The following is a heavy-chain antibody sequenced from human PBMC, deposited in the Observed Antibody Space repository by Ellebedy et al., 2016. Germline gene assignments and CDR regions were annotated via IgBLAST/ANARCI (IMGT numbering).Heavy chain of an antibody. CDR1: GGSISSSNW. CDR3: ARLTTVEGYDY. CDR2: IYHSGST. Sequence: GSLRLSXAVSGGSISSSNWWSWVRQPPGKGLEWIGEIYHSGSTNYNPSLKSRVTISVDKSKNQFSLKLSSVTAADTAVYYCARLTTVEGYDYWGQGTLVTVSS. V-gene: IGHV4-4*02. J-gene: IGHJ4*02. D-gene: IGHD4-23*01.